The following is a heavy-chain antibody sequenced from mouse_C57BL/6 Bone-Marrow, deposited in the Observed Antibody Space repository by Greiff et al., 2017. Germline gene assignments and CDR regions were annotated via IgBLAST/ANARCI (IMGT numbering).Heavy chain of an antibody. D-gene: IGHD1-1*01. CDR1: GYTFTDYY. Sequence: EVQLQQSGPVLVKPGASVKMSCKASGYTFTDYYMNWVKQSHGKSLEWIGVINPYNGGTSYNQKFKGQATLTVDKSSSTAYMELNSLTSEDSAVYYCARPYYYGSSYEFAYWGQGTTVTVSS. CDR2: INPYNGGT. CDR3: ARPYYYGSSYEFAY. J-gene: IGHJ1*01. V-gene: IGHV1-19*01.